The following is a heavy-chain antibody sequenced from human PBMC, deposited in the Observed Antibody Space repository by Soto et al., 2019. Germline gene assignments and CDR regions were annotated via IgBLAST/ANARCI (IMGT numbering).Heavy chain of an antibody. CDR1: GYTFSDYY. CDR3: ARQIRHYDSWSNTYYYYGLDV. D-gene: IGHD3-3*01. Sequence: ASVKVSCKASGYTFSDYYIHWVRQAPGQGLEWMGWINPNSGGTKYAPKFQGGVTMTRDTSITTAYMELSRLRSGDTAVYYCARQIRHYDSWSNTYYYYGLDVWGQGTTVTVSS. CDR2: INPNSGGT. J-gene: IGHJ6*02. V-gene: IGHV1-2*02.